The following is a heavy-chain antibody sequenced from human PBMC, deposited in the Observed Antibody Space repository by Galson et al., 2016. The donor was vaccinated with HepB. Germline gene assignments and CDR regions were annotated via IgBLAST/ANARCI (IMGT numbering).Heavy chain of an antibody. CDR3: ATDPSIRTSLLGSFDV. J-gene: IGHJ3*01. CDR2: FDPEDGEA. V-gene: IGHV1-24*01. D-gene: IGHD1-7*01. CDR1: GYTLSELS. Sequence: SVKVSCKVSGYTLSELSIHWVRQAPGKGLEWMGGFDPEDGEAIYAQNFQGRVTMTEDTSTDTAYMELSSLRYADTAMYYCATDPSIRTSLLGSFDVWGQGTMVTVSS.